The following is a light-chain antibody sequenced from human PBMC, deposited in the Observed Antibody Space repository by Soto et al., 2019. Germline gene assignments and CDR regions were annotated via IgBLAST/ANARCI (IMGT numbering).Light chain of an antibody. J-gene: IGKJ2*01. CDR1: ESASSTN. Sequence: EIVLTQSPGTLFLSPGERATLSCSATESASSTNIAWYQQKRGQAPRLLIFGASNRAIGIPERCSGIGSGTDFTLTISSREPEDFAVYSSQHYGSSPLYAFGQGTKLEI. CDR2: GAS. CDR3: QHYGSSPLYA. V-gene: IGKV3-20*01.